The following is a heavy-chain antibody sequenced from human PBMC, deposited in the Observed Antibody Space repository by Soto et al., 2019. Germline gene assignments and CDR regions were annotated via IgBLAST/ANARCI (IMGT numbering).Heavy chain of an antibody. J-gene: IGHJ4*02. CDR1: GYTFTSYG. V-gene: IGHV1-18*01. Sequence: QVQLVQSGAEVKKPGASVKVSCKASGYTFTSYGISWVRQAPGQGLEWMGWISAYNGNTNYAQKLQGRVNMTTDTSTSTVYMVLTSLRSEDTAVYYCARGRGYSSGWYYFDYWGQGTMVTVSS. CDR3: ARGRGYSSGWYYFDY. D-gene: IGHD6-19*01. CDR2: ISAYNGNT.